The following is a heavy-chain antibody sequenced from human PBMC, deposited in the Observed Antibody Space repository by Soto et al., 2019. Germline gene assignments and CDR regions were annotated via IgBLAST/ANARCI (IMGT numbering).Heavy chain of an antibody. J-gene: IGHJ4*02. CDR1: GGSINSGGYC. D-gene: IGHD5-18*01. V-gene: IGHV4-31*03. CDR3: SRGILV. CDR2: ISYGGST. Sequence: QVQLQESGPGLVKPSQTLSLTCTVSGGSINSGGYCWSWIRQHPGKGLDWIGCISYGGSTSYNPSLQSRVTTAVDTSKNPFSLKLPSVTAADTAVYYCSRGILVWGQGALITVSS.